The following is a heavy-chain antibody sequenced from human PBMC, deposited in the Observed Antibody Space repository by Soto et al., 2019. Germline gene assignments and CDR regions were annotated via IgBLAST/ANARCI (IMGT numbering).Heavy chain of an antibody. CDR1: GYTFTTYP. Sequence: QVQLVQSGAEEKKPGASVKVSCKASGYTFTTYPMNWLCQAPGQRPEWMGWINVGNGGTKYSQKFQGRVSITRDTSASTAYMQLSRLRSDDTAVYYCATDRGGYCSGGSCPEAWFDPWGQGTLVTVTS. D-gene: IGHD2-15*01. V-gene: IGHV1-3*05. CDR2: INVGNGGT. J-gene: IGHJ5*02. CDR3: ATDRGGYCSGGSCPEAWFDP.